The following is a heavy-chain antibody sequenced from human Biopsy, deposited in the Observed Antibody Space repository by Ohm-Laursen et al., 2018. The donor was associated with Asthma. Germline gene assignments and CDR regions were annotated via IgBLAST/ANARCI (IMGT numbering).Heavy chain of an antibody. J-gene: IGHJ6*02. CDR1: SGSGGYMRSGNYY. V-gene: IGHV4-39*01. Sequence: PSESLSLTCSLSSGSGGYMRSGNYYWGWIRQPPGKGLEWIGSIYYSGITYYNKSLESRVTVSADTSKNQFSLKLTSVTAADTAVYYCVRGSSSWQHGPFHYYYGLDVWGQGTTATVSS. CDR2: IYYSGIT. CDR3: VRGSSSWQHGPFHYYYGLDV. D-gene: IGHD6-13*01.